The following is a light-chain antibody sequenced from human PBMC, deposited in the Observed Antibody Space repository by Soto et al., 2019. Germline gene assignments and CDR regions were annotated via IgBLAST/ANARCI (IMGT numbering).Light chain of an antibody. V-gene: IGKV3-11*01. CDR2: DAS. CDR3: QQRSNWPLT. Sequence: EIVLTQSPVTLSLSPGERATLSCRASQSVSSYLAWYQQKPGQAPRLLIYDASNRATGIPARFSGSGSGTDFTLTISGLEPEDFADYYCQQRSNWPLTFGGGTKVEIK. J-gene: IGKJ4*01. CDR1: QSVSSY.